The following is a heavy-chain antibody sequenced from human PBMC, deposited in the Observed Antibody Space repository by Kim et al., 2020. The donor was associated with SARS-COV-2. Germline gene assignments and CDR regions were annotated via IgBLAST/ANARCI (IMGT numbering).Heavy chain of an antibody. CDR2: IRSKVNNYAT. CDR3: TREGDYYGMDV. Sequence: GGSLRLSCVASGFTFSGAGMHWVRQASGNGLEWVGRIRSKVNNYATAYPASVKGRFTISRDDSKNMAYLQISGLKTEDTAVYYCTREGDYYGMDVWGQGTTVTVSS. CDR1: GFTFSGAG. J-gene: IGHJ6*02. V-gene: IGHV3-73*01.